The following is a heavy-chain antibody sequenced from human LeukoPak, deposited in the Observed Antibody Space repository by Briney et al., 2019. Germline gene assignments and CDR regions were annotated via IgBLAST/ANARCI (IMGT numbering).Heavy chain of an antibody. Sequence: PGGSLRLSCAASGFTFSSYEMNWVRQAPGEGLEWVSYISSSGSTMYYADSVKGRFTISRDNAKNSLYLQMNSLRAEDTAVYYCARGVATPDDYWGQGTLVTVSS. D-gene: IGHD2-15*01. V-gene: IGHV3-48*03. J-gene: IGHJ4*02. CDR1: GFTFSSYE. CDR2: ISSSGSTM. CDR3: ARGVATPDDY.